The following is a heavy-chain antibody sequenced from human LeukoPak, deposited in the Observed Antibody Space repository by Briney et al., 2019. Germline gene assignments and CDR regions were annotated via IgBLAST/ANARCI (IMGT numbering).Heavy chain of an antibody. J-gene: IGHJ4*02. D-gene: IGHD3-16*02. Sequence: GASVKVSCKASGYTFTSYGISWVRQAPGQGLEWMGWISAYNGNTNYAQKLQGRVTMTTDTSTSTAYMELRSLRSDDTAVYYCARDANPADYDYVWGSYRASWFDYWGQGTLVTVSS. CDR1: GYTFTSYG. CDR3: ARDANPADYDYVWGSYRASWFDY. V-gene: IGHV1-18*01. CDR2: ISAYNGNT.